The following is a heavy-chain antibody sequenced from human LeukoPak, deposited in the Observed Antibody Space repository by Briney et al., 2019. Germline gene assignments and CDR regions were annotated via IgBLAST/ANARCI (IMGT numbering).Heavy chain of an antibody. J-gene: IGHJ4*02. CDR2: INHSGST. CDR3: AAPYYYDSRGSE. CDR1: GGSFSGYY. Sequence: SETLSLTCAVYGGSFSGYYWSWIRQPPGKGLEWIGEINHSGSTNYNPSLKSRVTISVDTSKNQFSLKLSSVTAADTAVYYCAAPYYYDSRGSEWGQGTLVTVSS. V-gene: IGHV4-34*01. D-gene: IGHD3-22*01.